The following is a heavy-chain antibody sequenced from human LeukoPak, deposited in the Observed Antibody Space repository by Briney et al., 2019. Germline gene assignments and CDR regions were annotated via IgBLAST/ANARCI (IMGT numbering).Heavy chain of an antibody. CDR3: ARRTKEGAFHY. D-gene: IGHD1-26*01. CDR1: GFHFTKYG. V-gene: IGHV5-51*01. CDR2: IYPGHSDT. J-gene: IGHJ4*02. Sequence: GGALQISGQGTGFHFTKYGIGGARPRTGKGLEGMGIIYPGHSDTKYSPSFQGQVTISADKSISTAYLQWSSLKASHTAIFYCARRTKEGAFHYWGQGTLVTVSS.